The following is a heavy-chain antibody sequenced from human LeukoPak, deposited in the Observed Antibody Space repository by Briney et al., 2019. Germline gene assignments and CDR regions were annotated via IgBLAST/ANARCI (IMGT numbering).Heavy chain of an antibody. CDR2: ISSSSSYI. D-gene: IGHD3-10*01. CDR1: GFTFSSYS. J-gene: IGHJ4*02. CDR3: ARDLLKYGSGTFDY. Sequence: GGSLRLSCAASGFTFSSYSMNWVRQAPGKGLEWVSSISSSSSYIYYADSVKGRFTISRDNAKNSLYLQMNSLRAEDTAVYYCARDLLKYGSGTFDYWGQGTLVTVSS. V-gene: IGHV3-21*01.